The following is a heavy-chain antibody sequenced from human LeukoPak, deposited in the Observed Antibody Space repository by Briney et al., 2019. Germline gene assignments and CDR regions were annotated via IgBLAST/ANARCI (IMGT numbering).Heavy chain of an antibody. CDR3: AKANNRGSLGDY. V-gene: IGHV3-23*01. CDR2: ISGSGGGT. J-gene: IGHJ4*02. Sequence: GGSLRLSCAASGFTFSSYAMSWVRQAPGKGLEWVSGISGSGGGTYYADSVKGRFTTSRDNSKDTLYLQMNTLRAEDTAVYYCAKANNRGSLGDYWGQGTLVTVSS. D-gene: IGHD3-10*01. CDR1: GFTFSSYA.